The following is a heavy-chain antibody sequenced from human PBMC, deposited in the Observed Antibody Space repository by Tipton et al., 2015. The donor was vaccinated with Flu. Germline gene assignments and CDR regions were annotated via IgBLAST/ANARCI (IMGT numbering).Heavy chain of an antibody. CDR3: ARVYYDSSGYYWGFDY. Sequence: LRLSCTVSGGSISSYYWSWIRQPPGKGLEWIGYIYYSGSTNYNPSLKSRVTISVDTSKNQFSLKLSSVTAADTAVYYCARVYYDSSGYYWGFDYWGQGTLVTVSS. V-gene: IGHV4-59*01. D-gene: IGHD3-22*01. J-gene: IGHJ4*02. CDR2: IYYSGST. CDR1: GGSISSYY.